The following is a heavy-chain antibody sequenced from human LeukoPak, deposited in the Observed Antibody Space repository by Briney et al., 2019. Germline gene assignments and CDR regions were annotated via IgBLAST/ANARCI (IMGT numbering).Heavy chain of an antibody. J-gene: IGHJ4*02. V-gene: IGHV3-7*01. CDR3: ARARIAAAGTDPPRYYFDY. CDR1: GFTFSSYW. D-gene: IGHD6-13*01. CDR2: IKQDGSEK. Sequence: GGSLRLSCAASGFTFSSYWMSWVRQAPGKGLEWVANIKQDGSEKYYVDSVKGRFTISRDNAKNSLYLQMNSLRAEDTAVYYCARARIAAAGTDPPRYYFDYWGQGTLVTVSS.